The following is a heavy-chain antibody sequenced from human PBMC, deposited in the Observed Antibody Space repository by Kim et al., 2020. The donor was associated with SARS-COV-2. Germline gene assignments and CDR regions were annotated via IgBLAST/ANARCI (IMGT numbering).Heavy chain of an antibody. CDR3: ARDQIGSSTSCYDY. Sequence: GGSLRLSCAASGFTFSSYSMNWVRQAPGKGLEWVSSISSSSSYIYYADSVKGRFTISRDNAKNSLYLQMNSLRAEDTAVYYCARDQIGSSTSCYDYWGQGTLFTVSS. J-gene: IGHJ4*02. CDR1: GFTFSSYS. V-gene: IGHV3-21*01. CDR2: ISSSSSYI. D-gene: IGHD2-2*01.